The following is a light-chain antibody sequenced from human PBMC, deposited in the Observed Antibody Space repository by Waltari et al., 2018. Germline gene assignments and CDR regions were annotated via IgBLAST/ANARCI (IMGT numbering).Light chain of an antibody. CDR2: DAS. V-gene: IGKV1-39*01. CDR1: QSISTF. J-gene: IGKJ2*01. Sequence: DLQMTQSPSSLSASLGDRVTITCRASQSISTFLNWYQQKPGKAPTLLIYDASSLHSGVPSRFRGSGSGTDFTLTISSLQPEDFATYYCQQSYSSPPEYTFAQGTKLEIK. CDR3: QQSYSSPPEYT.